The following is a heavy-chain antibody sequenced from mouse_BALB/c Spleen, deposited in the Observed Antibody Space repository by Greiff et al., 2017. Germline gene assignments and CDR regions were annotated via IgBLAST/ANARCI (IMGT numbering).Heavy chain of an antibody. CDR2: ISYSGST. V-gene: IGHV3-2*02. Sequence: VQLKESGPGLVKPSQSLSLTCTVTGYSITSDYAWHWIRQFPGNKLEWMGYISYSGSTSYNPSLKSRISITRDTSKNQFFLQLNSVTTEDTATYYCARSGNYYGSSPFDYWGQGTTLADSS. CDR1: GYSITSDYA. CDR3: ARSGNYYGSSPFDY. D-gene: IGHD1-1*01. J-gene: IGHJ2*01.